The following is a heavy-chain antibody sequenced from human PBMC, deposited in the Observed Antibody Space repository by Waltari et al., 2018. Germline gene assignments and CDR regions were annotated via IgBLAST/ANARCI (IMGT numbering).Heavy chain of an antibody. D-gene: IGHD3-22*01. V-gene: IGHV1-69*04. CDR2: IIPILGIA. CDR1: GGTFSSYA. Sequence: QVQLVQSGAEVKKPGSSVKVSCKASGGTFSSYAISWVRQASGQGLEWMGGIIPILGIANYAQKFQGRVTITADESTSTAYMELSSLRSEDTAVYYCARDLGDYYDSSGYYHLDYWGQGTLVTVSS. CDR3: ARDLGDYYDSSGYYHLDY. J-gene: IGHJ4*02.